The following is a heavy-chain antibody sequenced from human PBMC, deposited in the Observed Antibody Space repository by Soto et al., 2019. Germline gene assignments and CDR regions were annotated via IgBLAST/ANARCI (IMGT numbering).Heavy chain of an antibody. CDR2: ISYDGSDK. V-gene: IGHV3-30*09. CDR3: ARRAWDSYYAIDV. Sequence: VQLVESGGGEVQPGRSLRLSCAASGFKYTDFALHWVRQAPGKGLEWVAIISYDGSDKYYADSVKGRFVISRDNHENTLYLEMNSLRPEDTAVYFCARRAWDSYYAIDVWGQGTTVTVFS. J-gene: IGHJ6*02. CDR1: GFKYTDFA. D-gene: IGHD3-22*01.